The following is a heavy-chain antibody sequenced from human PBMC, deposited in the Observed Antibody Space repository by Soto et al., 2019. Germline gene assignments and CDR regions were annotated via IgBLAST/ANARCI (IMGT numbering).Heavy chain of an antibody. CDR2: IKQDGSEK. D-gene: IGHD1-7*01. CDR3: ARDLLELPLGY. V-gene: IGHV3-7*01. J-gene: IGHJ4*02. CDR1: GFTFSSYW. Sequence: GGSLRLSCAASGFTFSSYWMSWVRQAPGKGLEWVANIKQDGSEKYYVGSVRGRFTISRDNAKNSLYLQMNSLRAEDTAVYYCARDLLELPLGYWGQGTLVTVSS.